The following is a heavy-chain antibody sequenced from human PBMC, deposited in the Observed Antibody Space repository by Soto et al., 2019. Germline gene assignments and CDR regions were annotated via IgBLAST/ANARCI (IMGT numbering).Heavy chain of an antibody. Sequence: QVQLVQSAAEVKKPGSSVRVSYKASGGTLSSYAISWVRQAPGQGLDWVGGTVPITLSTHYAQKFQGRVIITADEATNTVYMDLSSLRSEDTAVYYCARDRSGITGKTRNIYAMDVWGQGTTVTVSS. J-gene: IGHJ6*02. D-gene: IGHD6-13*01. CDR2: TVPITLST. CDR1: GGTLSSYA. CDR3: ARDRSGITGKTRNIYAMDV. V-gene: IGHV1-69*01.